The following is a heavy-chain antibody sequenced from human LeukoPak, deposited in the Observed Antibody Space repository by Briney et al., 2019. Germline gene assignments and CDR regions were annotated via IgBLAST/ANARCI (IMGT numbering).Heavy chain of an antibody. CDR3: AVDDYGGAPGPQDY. CDR2: ISSSSSYI. D-gene: IGHD4-23*01. CDR1: GFTFSSYS. Sequence: SGGSLRLSCAASGFTFSSYSMNWVRQAPGKGLEWVSSISSSSSYIYYADSVKGRFTISRDNAKNSLYLQMNSLRAEDTAVYYCAVDDYGGAPGPQDYWGQGTLVTVSS. V-gene: IGHV3-21*04. J-gene: IGHJ4*02.